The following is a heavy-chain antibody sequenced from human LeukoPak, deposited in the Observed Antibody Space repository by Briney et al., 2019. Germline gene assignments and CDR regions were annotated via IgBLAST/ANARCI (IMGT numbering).Heavy chain of an antibody. J-gene: IGHJ3*02. CDR3: ARDHGSTKEDDAFDI. CDR2: ISAGNGNT. V-gene: IGHV1-3*01. D-gene: IGHD6-13*01. CDR1: GYSFTSYA. Sequence: ASVKVSCKASGYSFTSYAIHWVRQAPGQRLEWMGWISAGNGNTRYSQNFLDRITITRDISATTAFMDLSGLRSEDTAMYYCARDHGSTKEDDAFDIWGQGTMVTVSS.